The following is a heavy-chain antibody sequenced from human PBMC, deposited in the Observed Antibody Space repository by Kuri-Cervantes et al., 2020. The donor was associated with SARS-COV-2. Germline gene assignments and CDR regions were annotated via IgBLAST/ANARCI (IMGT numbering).Heavy chain of an antibody. J-gene: IGHJ4*02. CDR1: GFTFSSYS. V-gene: IGHV3-48*04. D-gene: IGHD3-3*01. CDR2: ISSSGSTI. CDR3: ARADFWSGYYIDY. Sequence: GESLKISCAASGFTFSSYSMNWVRQAPGKGLEWVSYISSSGSTIYYADSVKGRFTISRDNAKNSLYLQMNSLRAEDMAVYYCARADFWSGYYIDYWGQGTLVTVSS.